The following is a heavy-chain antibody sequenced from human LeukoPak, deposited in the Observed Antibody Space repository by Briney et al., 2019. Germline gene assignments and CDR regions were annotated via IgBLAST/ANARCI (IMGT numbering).Heavy chain of an antibody. J-gene: IGHJ6*03. CDR2: MNPNSGNT. D-gene: IGHD6-6*01. CDR3: ARDSATIAARPYYYYYYMDV. Sequence: ASVTVSCKASGYTFTSYDINWVRQAPGQGLEWMGWMNPNSGNTGYAQKFQGRVTMTRNTSISTAYMELSSLISEDTAVYDCARDSATIAARPYYYYYYMDVWGKGTTVTVSS. V-gene: IGHV1-8*01. CDR1: GYTFTSYD.